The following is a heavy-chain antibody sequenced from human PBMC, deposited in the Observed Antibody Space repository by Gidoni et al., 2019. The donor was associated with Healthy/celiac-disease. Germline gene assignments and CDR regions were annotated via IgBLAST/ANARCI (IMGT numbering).Heavy chain of an antibody. CDR3: ARARYCSSTSCYTGYYYGMDV. Sequence: QVQLVQSGAEVKKPGSSVKVSCKASGGTFSSYAIRWVRQAPGQGLEWMGGIIPIFGTANYAQKFQGRVTITADESTSTAYMELSSLRSEDTAVYYCARARYCSSTSCYTGYYYGMDVWGQGTTVTVSS. CDR2: IIPIFGTA. J-gene: IGHJ6*02. V-gene: IGHV1-69*01. D-gene: IGHD2-2*02. CDR1: GGTFSSYA.